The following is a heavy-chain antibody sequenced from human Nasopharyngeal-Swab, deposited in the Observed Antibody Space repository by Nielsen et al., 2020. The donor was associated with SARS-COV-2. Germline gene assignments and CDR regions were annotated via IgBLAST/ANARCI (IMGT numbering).Heavy chain of an antibody. D-gene: IGHD4-17*01. Sequence: NFQGRVTITADKSTTTIYMELTRLTSEDTAMYYCARQGTHEYGDLDPWGQGTLVTVSS. V-gene: IGHV1-69*02. CDR3: ARQGTHEYGDLDP. J-gene: IGHJ5*02.